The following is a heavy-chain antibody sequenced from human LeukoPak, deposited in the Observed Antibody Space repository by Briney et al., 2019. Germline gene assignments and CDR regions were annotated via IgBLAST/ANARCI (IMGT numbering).Heavy chain of an antibody. J-gene: IGHJ6*02. CDR1: GGSISSYY. CDR2: IYYSWST. Sequence: SETLSLTCTVSGGSISSYYWSLIRQPPGKGLECIGYIYYSWSTNYNPSLKSRVTISVDTSKNQFSLKLSSVTAADTAVYYCARRPGYCSSTSCYGDYYGMDVWGQGTTVTVSS. CDR3: ARRPGYCSSTSCYGDYYGMDV. D-gene: IGHD2-2*01. V-gene: IGHV4-59*08.